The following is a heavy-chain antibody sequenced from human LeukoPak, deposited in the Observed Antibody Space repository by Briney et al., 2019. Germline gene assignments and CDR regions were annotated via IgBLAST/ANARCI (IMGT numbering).Heavy chain of an antibody. J-gene: IGHJ4*02. CDR3: ARVLKARELLGADFDY. Sequence: SGGSLKLSCAASGFTFNSYAMNWVRQAPGKGLEWVSSISSGNSYMYYADSLKGRFTISRDNAKNSLSLQMNNLRAEDTAVYYCARVLKARELLGADFDYWGQGTLVTVSS. D-gene: IGHD1-26*01. CDR2: ISSGNSYM. CDR1: GFTFNSYA. V-gene: IGHV3-21*01.